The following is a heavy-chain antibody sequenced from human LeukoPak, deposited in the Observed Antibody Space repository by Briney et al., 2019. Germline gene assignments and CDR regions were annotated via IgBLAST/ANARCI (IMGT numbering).Heavy chain of an antibody. D-gene: IGHD6-19*01. J-gene: IGHJ5*02. CDR3: VRPPDTSGWYRNCFDP. V-gene: IGHV1-8*01. CDR1: GYTFTNYD. CDR2: MNPKSGNT. Sequence: GASVKVSCKTSGYTFTNYDINWVREVPGQGLEWIGWMNPKSGNTGYAQEFQGRVTMTSNTAIGTAYMELSGLTFGDTAVYYCVRPPDTSGWYRNCFDPWGQGTLVTVSS.